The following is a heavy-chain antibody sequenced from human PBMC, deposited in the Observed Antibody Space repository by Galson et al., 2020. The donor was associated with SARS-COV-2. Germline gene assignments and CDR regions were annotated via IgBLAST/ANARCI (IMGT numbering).Heavy chain of an antibody. CDR2: VYPSGTT. CDR3: ARQGVTMIVLVTGPGRDCDL. V-gene: IGHV4-38-2*02. J-gene: IGHJ2*01. CDR1: GYSVSTTNY. D-gene: IGHD2-21*02. Sequence: SETLSLTCTVSGYSVSTTNYWGWVRQPPGRGLEWIGSVYPSGTTYYNPSLKSRVTILVDTSKNQFSLRLDSVTAADTALYYCARQGVTMIVLVTGPGRDCDLWGRGTLVPVSS.